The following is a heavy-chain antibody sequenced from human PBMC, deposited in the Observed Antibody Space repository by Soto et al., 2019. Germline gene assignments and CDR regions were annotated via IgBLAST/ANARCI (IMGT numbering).Heavy chain of an antibody. V-gene: IGHV1-18*01. CDR1: GYTFSSYG. D-gene: IGHD2-2*01. CDR3: ERDTSNYFDY. CDR2: ISAYSGNT. J-gene: IGHJ4*02. Sequence: QVQLVQSGAEVKKPGASVKVSCKTSGYTFSSYGISWVRQAPGQGLEWMGWISAYSGNTNYAQRLQGRVTMTTDTSTRIAYMELRSLRSDDTAIYSGERDTSNYFDYWGQGTLVTVSS.